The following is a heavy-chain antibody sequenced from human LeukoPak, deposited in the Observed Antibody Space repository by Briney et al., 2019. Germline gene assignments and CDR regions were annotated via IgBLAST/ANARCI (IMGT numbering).Heavy chain of an antibody. D-gene: IGHD6-19*01. J-gene: IGHJ3*02. V-gene: IGHV4-34*01. Sequence: SETLSLTCAVYGGSFSGYYWSWIRQPPGKGLEWIGEINHSGSTNYNPSLKSRVTISVDTSKNQFSLKLSSVTAADTAVYYCASLAVAGTGDAFDIWGQGTMVTVSS. CDR3: ASLAVAGTGDAFDI. CDR2: INHSGST. CDR1: GGSFSGYY.